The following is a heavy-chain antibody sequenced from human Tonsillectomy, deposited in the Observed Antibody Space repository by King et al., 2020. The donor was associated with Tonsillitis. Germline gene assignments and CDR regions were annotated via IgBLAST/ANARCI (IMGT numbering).Heavy chain of an antibody. J-gene: IGHJ4*02. Sequence: QLQESGPGLVKPSQTLSLTCTVSGGSISSGSYYWSWIRQPAGKGLEWIGRIYTSESTNSSPSLKSRVTMSVDTSKNQFSLKLSSVTAADTAVYYCARLDYDILTGYPRTLDYWGQGTLVTVSS. CDR2: IYTSEST. CDR3: ARLDYDILTGYPRTLDY. V-gene: IGHV4-61*02. CDR1: GGSISSGSYY. D-gene: IGHD3-9*01.